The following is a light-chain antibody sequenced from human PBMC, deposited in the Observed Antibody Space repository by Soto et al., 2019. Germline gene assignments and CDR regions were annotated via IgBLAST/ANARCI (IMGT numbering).Light chain of an antibody. V-gene: IGLV2-14*03. CDR1: SSDVGGYNH. J-gene: IGLJ1*01. CDR3: TSYASSSTYV. CDR2: DVS. Sequence: QPVLTQPASVSGSPGQSITISCTGTSSDVGGYNHVSWYQQHPGKAPKLMIYDVSNRPSGVSNRFFGSKSDNTASLTISGLQAEDEADYYCTSYASSSTYVFGTGTKVTVL.